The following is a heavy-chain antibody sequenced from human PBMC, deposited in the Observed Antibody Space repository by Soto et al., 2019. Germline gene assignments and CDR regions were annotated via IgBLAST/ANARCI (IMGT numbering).Heavy chain of an antibody. V-gene: IGHV3-33*01. CDR1: GFTFSSYG. D-gene: IGHD2-15*01. Sequence: QVQLVESGGGVVQPERSLRLSCAASGFTFSSYGMHWVRQAPGKGLEWVAVIWYDGSNKYYADSVKGRFTISRDNSKNALYLQMNSLRAEDTAVYYCARGWGGIYCSGGSCYEGDAFDIWGQGTMVTVSS. CDR3: ARGWGGIYCSGGSCYEGDAFDI. CDR2: IWYDGSNK. J-gene: IGHJ3*02.